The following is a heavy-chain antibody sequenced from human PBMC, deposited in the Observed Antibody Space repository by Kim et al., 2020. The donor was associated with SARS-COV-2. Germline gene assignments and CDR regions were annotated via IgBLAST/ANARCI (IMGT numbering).Heavy chain of an antibody. CDR3: ARDRGVGATRAGWFDY. J-gene: IGHJ4*02. D-gene: IGHD1-26*01. CDR2: IYYSGST. V-gene: IGHV4-59*13. CDR1: GGSISSYY. Sequence: SETLSLTCTVSGGSISSYYWSWIRQPPGKGLEWIGYIYYSGSTNYNPSLKSRVTISVDTSKNQFSLKLSSVTAADTAVYYCARDRGVGATRAGWFDYWGQGTLVTVSS.